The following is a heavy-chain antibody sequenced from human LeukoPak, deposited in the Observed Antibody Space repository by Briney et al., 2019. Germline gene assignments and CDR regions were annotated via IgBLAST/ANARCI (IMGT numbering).Heavy chain of an antibody. V-gene: IGHV3-7*01. J-gene: IGHJ4*02. D-gene: IGHD3-10*01. Sequence: GGSLRLSCAASGFTFSSYAMSWVRQAPGKGLEWVANIKQDGSEKYYVDSVKGRFTISRDNAKNSLYLQMNSLRAEDTAVYYCAREDYYGSSSTDYWGQGTLVTVSS. CDR2: IKQDGSEK. CDR3: AREDYYGSSSTDY. CDR1: GFTFSSYA.